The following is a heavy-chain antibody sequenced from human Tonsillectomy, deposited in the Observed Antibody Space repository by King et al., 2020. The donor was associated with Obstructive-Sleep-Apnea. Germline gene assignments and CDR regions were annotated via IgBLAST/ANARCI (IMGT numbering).Heavy chain of an antibody. CDR3: ARDFTMIMFGGVIVD. J-gene: IGHJ4*02. CDR2: ISYDGRSK. CDR1: GFTFSSYA. V-gene: IGHV3-30*04. D-gene: IGHD3-16*02. Sequence: VQLVESGGGVVQPGRSLRLSCAASGFTFSSYAMHWVRQAPGKGLEWVAVISYDGRSKYYADSVKGRFTISRDNSKNTLYLQMNSLRAEDTAMYYCARDFTMIMFGGVIVDWGQGTLVTVSS.